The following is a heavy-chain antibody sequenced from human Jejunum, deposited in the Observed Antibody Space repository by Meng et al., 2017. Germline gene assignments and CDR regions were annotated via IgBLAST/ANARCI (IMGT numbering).Heavy chain of an antibody. D-gene: IGHD2-2*01. CDR3: ARDPTSVVPVAIRNWFDP. CDR2: IYYSGST. J-gene: IGHJ5*02. Sequence: QLQLQDAGQGLVKPSETLSLTCTVSGGSISSSSYYWGWIRQPPGKGLEWIGSIYYSGSTYYNPSLKSRVSISVDTSKNQFSLKLSSVTAADTALYYCARDPTSVVPVAIRNWFDPWGQGTLVTVSS. V-gene: IGHV4-39*07. CDR1: GGSISSSSYY.